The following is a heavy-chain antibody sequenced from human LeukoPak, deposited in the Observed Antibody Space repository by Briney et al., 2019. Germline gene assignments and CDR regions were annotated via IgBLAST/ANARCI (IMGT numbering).Heavy chain of an antibody. CDR2: INTNTGNP. CDR3: ARDLSMDFWSGPFDY. V-gene: IGHV7-4-1*02. CDR1: GYTFTSYA. D-gene: IGHD3-3*01. Sequence: ASVKVSCKASGYTFTSYAMNWVRQAPGQGLEWMGWINTNTGNPTYAQGFTGRFVFSLDTSVSTAYLQISSLKAEDTAVYHCARDLSMDFWSGPFDYWGQGTLVTVSS. J-gene: IGHJ4*02.